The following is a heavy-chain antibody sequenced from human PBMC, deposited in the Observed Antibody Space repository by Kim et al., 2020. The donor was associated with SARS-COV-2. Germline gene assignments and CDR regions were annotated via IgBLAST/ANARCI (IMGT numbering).Heavy chain of an antibody. J-gene: IGHJ6*02. CDR1: GIYFDTFD. CDR3: ARDRYGMNV. CDR2: ISSISNTI. V-gene: IGHV3-48*02. Sequence: WGSLRLSCVASGIYFDTFDMNWVRQAPGKGLEWVSYISSISNTIKYADSVQGRFTISRDNAKNSLYLQMNSLTDEDTAVYYCARDRYGMNVWGQGTTVTVSS.